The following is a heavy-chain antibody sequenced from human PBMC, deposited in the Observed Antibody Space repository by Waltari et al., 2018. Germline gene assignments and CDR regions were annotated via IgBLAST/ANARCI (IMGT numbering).Heavy chain of an antibody. J-gene: IGHJ2*01. CDR3: AGGGRLRYFDL. Sequence: QVQLQQWGAGLLKPSETLSLTSAVYGGSFSGYYWSWIRQPPGKGLEWIGEINHSGSTNYNPSLKSRVTISVDTSKNQFSLKLSSVTAADTAVYYCAGGGRLRYFDLWGRGTLVTVSS. CDR2: INHSGST. CDR1: GGSFSGYY. D-gene: IGHD3-16*01. V-gene: IGHV4-34*01.